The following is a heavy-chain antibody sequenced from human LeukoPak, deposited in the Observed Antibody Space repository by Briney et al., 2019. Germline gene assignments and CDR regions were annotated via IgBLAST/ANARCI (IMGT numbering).Heavy chain of an antibody. CDR1: GYTLTELS. CDR3: ATDPRTDRCSSTSCYGGH. V-gene: IGHV1-24*01. CDR2: FDPEDGGT. D-gene: IGHD2-2*01. J-gene: IGHJ4*02. Sequence: ASVKVSCKVSGYTLTELSMHWVRQAPGKGLEWMGGFDPEDGGTIYAQKFQGRVTMTEDTSTDTAYMELSSLRSEDTAVYYCATDPRTDRCSSTSCYGGHWGQGTLVTVSS.